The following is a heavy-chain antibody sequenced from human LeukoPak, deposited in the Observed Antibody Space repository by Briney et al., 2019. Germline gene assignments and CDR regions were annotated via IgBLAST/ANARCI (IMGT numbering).Heavy chain of an antibody. CDR2: ISGSGGST. J-gene: IGHJ4*02. V-gene: IGHV3-23*01. D-gene: IGHD3-9*01. CDR3: ARWGAYYDILTGYGGFDY. Sequence: GGSLRLSCAASGFTFSSYAMSWVRQAPGKGLEWVSAISGSGGSTYYADSVKGRFTISRDNSKNTLYPQMNSLRAEDTAVYYCARWGAYYDILTGYGGFDYWGQGTLVTVSS. CDR1: GFTFSSYA.